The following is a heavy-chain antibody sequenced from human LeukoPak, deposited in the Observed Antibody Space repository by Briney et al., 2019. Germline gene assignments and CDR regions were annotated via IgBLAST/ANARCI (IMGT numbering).Heavy chain of an antibody. V-gene: IGHV4-39*01. D-gene: IGHD3-22*01. CDR3: ARGEDDEQDYYYDSSGYKSAYFQH. J-gene: IGHJ1*01. CDR2: IYYSGST. Sequence: SETLSLTCTVSGGSISSSSYYWGWIRQPPGKGLEWIGSIYYSGSTYYNPSLKSRVTIFVDTSKNQFSLKLSSLTAADTAVYYCARGEDDEQDYYYDSSGYKSAYFQHWGQGTLVTVSS. CDR1: GGSISSSSYY.